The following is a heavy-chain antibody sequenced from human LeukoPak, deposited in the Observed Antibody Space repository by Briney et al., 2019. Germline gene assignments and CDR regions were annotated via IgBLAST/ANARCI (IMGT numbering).Heavy chain of an antibody. CDR3: ARDQVVRGVSHY. V-gene: IGHV1-2*02. D-gene: IGHD3-10*02. CDR1: GYTFTGYY. CDR2: INPNSGGT. Sequence: ASVKDSCKASGYTFTGYYMHWVRQAPGQGLEWMGWINPNSGGTNYAQKFQGRVTMTRDTSISTAYMELSRLRSDDTAVYYCARDQVVRGVSHYWGQGTLVTVSS. J-gene: IGHJ4*02.